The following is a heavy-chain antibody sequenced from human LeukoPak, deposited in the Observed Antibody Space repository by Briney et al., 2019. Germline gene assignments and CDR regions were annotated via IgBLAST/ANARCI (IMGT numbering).Heavy chain of an antibody. V-gene: IGHV4-59*12. CDR1: GGSISSYY. D-gene: IGHD3-9*01. J-gene: IGHJ3*02. CDR2: IYYSGST. CDR3: ASEPGYYDILTGYYRGDAFDI. Sequence: PSETLSLTCTVSGGSISSYYWSWIRQPPGKGLEWIGYIYYSGSTNYNPSLKSRVTISVDTSKNQFSLKLSSVTAADTAVYYCASEPGYYDILTGYYRGDAFDIWGQGTMVTVSS.